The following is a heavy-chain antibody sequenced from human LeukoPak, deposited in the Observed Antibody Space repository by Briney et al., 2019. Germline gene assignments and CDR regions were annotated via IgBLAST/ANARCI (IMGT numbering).Heavy chain of an antibody. CDR1: GFTFSSYG. D-gene: IGHD3-22*01. J-gene: IGHJ4*02. CDR3: AKYGSYNYYDRSPDY. Sequence: GRSLRLSCAASGFTFSSYGMRWVRQAPGKGLEWVAVISYDGSNKYYADSVKGRFTISRDNSKNTLYLQMNSLRAEDTAVYFCAKYGSYNYYDRSPDYWGQGTLVTVSS. CDR2: ISYDGSNK. V-gene: IGHV3-30*18.